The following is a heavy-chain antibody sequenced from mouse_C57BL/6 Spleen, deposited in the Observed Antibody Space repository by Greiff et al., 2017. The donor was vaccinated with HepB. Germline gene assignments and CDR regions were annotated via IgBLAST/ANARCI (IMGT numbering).Heavy chain of an antibody. V-gene: IGHV1-15*01. Sequence: QVQLKESGAELVRPGASVTLSCKASGYTFTDYEMHWVKQTPVHGLEWIGAIDPETGGTAYNQKFKGKAILTADKSSSTAYMELRSLTSEDSAVYYCTRRIYYGSSYDWFAYWGQGTLVTVSA. D-gene: IGHD1-1*01. CDR1: GYTFTDYE. CDR3: TRRIYYGSSYDWFAY. J-gene: IGHJ3*01. CDR2: IDPETGGT.